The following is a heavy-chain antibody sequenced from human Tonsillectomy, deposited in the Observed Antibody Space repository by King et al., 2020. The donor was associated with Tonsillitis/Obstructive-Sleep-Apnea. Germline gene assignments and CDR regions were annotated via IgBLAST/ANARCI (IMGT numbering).Heavy chain of an antibody. V-gene: IGHV3-21*06. CDR2: ISTAGTYI. Sequence: VQLVESGGGLVKPGGSLRLSCAASGFTFNNYAMNWVRQSPGKGLEWVSSISTAGTYIFYADSVKGRFAISRDNAKNSLYLQMNSLRAEDTAISYCAGDEEECTITSCYTWFDPWGQGTLVTVSS. D-gene: IGHD2-2*02. CDR3: AGDEEECTITSCYTWFDP. J-gene: IGHJ5*02. CDR1: GFTFNNYA.